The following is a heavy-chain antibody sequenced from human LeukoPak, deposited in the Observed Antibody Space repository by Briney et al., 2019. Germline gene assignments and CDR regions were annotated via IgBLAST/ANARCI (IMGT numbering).Heavy chain of an antibody. V-gene: IGHV1-18*01. CDR3: ARDRRITMVRGVSPVSGY. Sequence: ASVKVSCKASGYTFTSYGISWVRQASGQGLEWMGWISAYNGNTNYAQKLQGRVTMTTDTSTSTAYMELRSLRSDDTAVYYCARDRRITMVRGVSPVSGYWGQGTLVTVSS. CDR2: ISAYNGNT. J-gene: IGHJ4*02. CDR1: GYTFTSYG. D-gene: IGHD3-10*01.